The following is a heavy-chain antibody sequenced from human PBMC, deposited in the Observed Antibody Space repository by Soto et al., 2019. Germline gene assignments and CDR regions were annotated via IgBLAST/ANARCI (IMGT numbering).Heavy chain of an antibody. V-gene: IGHV6-1*01. CDR3: ARGTVAGSAFILKDYGLDV. CDR1: GESVSTNSAA. CDR2: TYYRSRWYN. J-gene: IGHJ6*02. D-gene: IGHD6-19*01. Sequence: PSQTLSLTCAISGESVSTNSAAWTWIRQSPSRGLEWLGRTYYRSRWYNNYAVSVRSRITINPDTSKNQFSLQLISVTPEDTAVYYCARGTVAGSAFILKDYGLDVWGQGTTVTVSS.